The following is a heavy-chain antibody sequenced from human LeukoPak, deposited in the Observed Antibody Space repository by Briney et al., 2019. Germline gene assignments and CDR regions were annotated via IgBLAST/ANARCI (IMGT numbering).Heavy chain of an antibody. CDR2: MNPNSGNT. D-gene: IGHD3-22*01. J-gene: IGHJ4*02. V-gene: IGHV1-8*01. Sequence: GASVKVSCKASGYTFTSYDINWVRQATGQGLEWMGWMNPNSGNTGYAQKFQGRVTMTRNTSISTAYVELSSLRSEDTAVYYCARGQYYYDSSGSFPFDYWGQGTLVTVSS. CDR3: ARGQYYYDSSGSFPFDY. CDR1: GYTFTSYD.